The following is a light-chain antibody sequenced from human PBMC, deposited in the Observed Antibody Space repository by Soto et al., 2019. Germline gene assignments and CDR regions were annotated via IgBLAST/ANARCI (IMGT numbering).Light chain of an antibody. CDR1: QPFTIGP. CDR2: GAS. CDR3: QQYGNAPIT. V-gene: IGKV3-20*01. J-gene: IGKJ5*01. Sequence: ETVLTQSPGTWFFSPGEGAPPFARAAQPFTIGPLAWYQQKPGQAPGPLTYGASSRATGIPDRFSGSGSGTDFTLTISRVEPEDFAVYHCQQYGNAPITFGQGTRLEIK.